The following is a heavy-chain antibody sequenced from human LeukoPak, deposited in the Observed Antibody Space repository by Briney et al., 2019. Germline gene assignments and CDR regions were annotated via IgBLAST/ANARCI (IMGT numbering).Heavy chain of an antibody. CDR3: VRDHFIVGATALAFDI. CDR2: ISAYNGNT. D-gene: IGHD1-26*01. Sequence: ASVKVSCKASGYTFTSYGISWVRQAPGQGLEWMGWISAYNGNTNYAQKLQGRVTMTTDTSTSTAYMELRSLRSDDTAVYYCVRDHFIVGATALAFDIWGQGTMVTVSS. CDR1: GYTFTSYG. V-gene: IGHV1-18*01. J-gene: IGHJ3*02.